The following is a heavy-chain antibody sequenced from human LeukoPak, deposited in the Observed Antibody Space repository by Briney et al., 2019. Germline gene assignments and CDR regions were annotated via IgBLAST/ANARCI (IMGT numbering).Heavy chain of an antibody. CDR1: GFSFRNYG. CDR2: TWYDGSNK. D-gene: IGHD4-17*01. J-gene: IGHJ4*02. V-gene: IGHV3-33*01. CDR3: ARDGPAGDHGVTTYYFDY. Sequence: PGTSLRLSCEVSGFSFRNYGMHWVRQAPGKGLKWVAVTWYDGSNKYYADSVKGRFTISRDNSKNTLYLQMNSLRVEDTAVYYCARDGPAGDHGVTTYYFDYWGQGTLVTVSS.